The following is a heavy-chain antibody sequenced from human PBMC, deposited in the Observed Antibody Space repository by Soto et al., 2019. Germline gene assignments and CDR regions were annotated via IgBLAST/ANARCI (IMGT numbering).Heavy chain of an antibody. V-gene: IGHV4-31*03. CDR1: GGSISSGGYY. CDR3: ARVCTNGVCFDY. J-gene: IGHJ4*02. CDR2: IYYSGST. D-gene: IGHD2-8*01. Sequence: SETLSLTCTVSGGSISSGGYYWSWIRQHPGKGLEWIGYIYYSGSTYYNPSLKSRVTISVDTSKNQFSLKLSSVTAADTAVYYCARVCTNGVCFDYWGQGTLVTVSS.